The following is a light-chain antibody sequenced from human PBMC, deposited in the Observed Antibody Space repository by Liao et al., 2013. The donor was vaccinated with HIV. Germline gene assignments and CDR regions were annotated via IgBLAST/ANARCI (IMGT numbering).Light chain of an antibody. J-gene: IGLJ2*01. Sequence: SYELTQPPSVSVSPGQTARITCSGDALPKHYAYWYQQRPGQAPVVLMYKDTERPSGIPERFSGSSSGTTVTLTISGVQAEDEADYYCQSADSSGTYKVFGGGTKLTVL. CDR2: KDT. CDR1: ALPKHY. V-gene: IGLV3-25*03. CDR3: QSADSSGTYKV.